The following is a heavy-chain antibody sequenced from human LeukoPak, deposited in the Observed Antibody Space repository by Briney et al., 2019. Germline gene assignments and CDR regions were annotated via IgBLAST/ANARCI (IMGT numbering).Heavy chain of an antibody. CDR2: INAGNGNT. D-gene: IGHD3-22*01. CDR1: GYTFTSYA. Sequence: ASVNVSCKASGYTFTSYAMHWVRQAPGQRLEWMGWINAGNGNTKYSQKFQGRVTITRDTSASTAYMELSSLRSEDTAVYYCARYYDSSGTLYAFDIWGQGTMVTVSS. CDR3: ARYYDSSGTLYAFDI. J-gene: IGHJ3*02. V-gene: IGHV1-3*01.